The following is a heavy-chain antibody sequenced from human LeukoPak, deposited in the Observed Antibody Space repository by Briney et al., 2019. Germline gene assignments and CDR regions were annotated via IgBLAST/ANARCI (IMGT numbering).Heavy chain of an antibody. J-gene: IGHJ3*02. CDR1: GFTFSSYS. Sequence: GGSLRLSCAASGFTFSSYSMNWVRQAPGKGLEWVSSISSSSSYIYYADSVKGRFTISRDNAKNSLYLQMNSLRAEDTAVYYCARGGGDSSGKDAFDIWGQGTMVTVSS. CDR3: ARGGGDSSGKDAFDI. D-gene: IGHD3-22*01. V-gene: IGHV3-21*01. CDR2: ISSSSSYI.